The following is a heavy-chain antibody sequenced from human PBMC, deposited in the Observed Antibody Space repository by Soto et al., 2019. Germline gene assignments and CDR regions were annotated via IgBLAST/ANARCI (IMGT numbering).Heavy chain of an antibody. D-gene: IGHD3-16*02. CDR3: AKEIAGYDYVWGSYRRTPYFDY. CDR2: MYNTGST. CDR1: GGSISSYY. J-gene: IGHJ4*02. V-gene: IGHV4-59*01. Sequence: SETLSLTCTVSGGSISSYYWSWIRQPPGKGLEWIGYMYNTGSTIYNPSLKSRVTISVDTSKNQFSLKLNSVTAADTAVYYCAKEIAGYDYVWGSYRRTPYFDYWGQGTLVTVS.